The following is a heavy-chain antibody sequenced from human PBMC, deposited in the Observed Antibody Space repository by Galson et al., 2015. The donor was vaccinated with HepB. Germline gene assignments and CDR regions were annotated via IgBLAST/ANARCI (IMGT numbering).Heavy chain of an antibody. CDR1: GFTFSSYA. V-gene: IGHV3-23*01. Sequence: SLRLSCAAPGFTFSSYAMSWVRQAPGKGLEWVSAISGSGGSTYYADSVKGRFTISRDNSKNTLYLQMNSLRAEDTAVYYCAKYYDSSGYYYAYYYYGMDVWGQGTTVTVSS. D-gene: IGHD3-22*01. J-gene: IGHJ6*02. CDR2: ISGSGGST. CDR3: AKYYDSSGYYYAYYYYGMDV.